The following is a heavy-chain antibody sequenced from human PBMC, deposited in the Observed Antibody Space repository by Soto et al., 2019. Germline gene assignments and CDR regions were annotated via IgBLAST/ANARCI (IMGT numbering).Heavy chain of an antibody. Sequence: EVQLVESGGGLVQPGGSLRLSCAASGITFSNYNMNWVRQAPGKGLEWVSYISSSSSSKYYADSVKGRFTISRDNGENSLYLQINSLRDEDTAVYYCASSGSYRLDYWGQGNLVTVSS. D-gene: IGHD1-26*01. CDR1: GITFSNYN. V-gene: IGHV3-48*02. CDR2: ISSSSSSK. J-gene: IGHJ4*02. CDR3: ASSGSYRLDY.